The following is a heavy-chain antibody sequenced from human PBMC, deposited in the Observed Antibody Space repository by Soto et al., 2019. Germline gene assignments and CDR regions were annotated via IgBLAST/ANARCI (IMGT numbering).Heavy chain of an antibody. CDR3: ARGGQDFWSGPFDY. V-gene: IGHV4-4*07. CDR2: IDNSGST. J-gene: IGHJ4*02. CDR1: GGSISNYF. Sequence: SETLSLTCTVSGGSISNYFCNWIRQPAGKGLEWIGRIDNSGSTNYNPSLKSRITMSADTSRNQFSLKLNSVTAADTAVYYCARGGQDFWSGPFDYWGQGALVTVFS. D-gene: IGHD3-3*01.